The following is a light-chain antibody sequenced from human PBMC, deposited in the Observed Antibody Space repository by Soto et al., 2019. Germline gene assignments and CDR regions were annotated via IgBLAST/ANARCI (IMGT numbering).Light chain of an antibody. J-gene: IGLJ2*01. CDR1: SSNIGSNT. CDR2: SNN. CDR3: AAWDDSLNGVI. V-gene: IGLV1-44*01. Sequence: QPVLTQPPSASGTPGQRVTISCSGSSSNIGSNTINWYQHLPGTAPKLLIYSNNQRPSGVPGRFSGSKSGTSASLAISGLQSDDGADYYCAAWDDSLNGVIFGGGTKVTVL.